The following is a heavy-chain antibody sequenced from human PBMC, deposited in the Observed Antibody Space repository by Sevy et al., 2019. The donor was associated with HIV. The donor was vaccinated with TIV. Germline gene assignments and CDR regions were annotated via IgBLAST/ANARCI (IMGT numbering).Heavy chain of an antibody. V-gene: IGHV4-4*07. D-gene: IGHD6-19*01. CDR2: IYTSGIT. CDR1: AGSISTYY. J-gene: IGHJ4*02. Sequence: SETLSLTCTVSAGSISTYYSSWIRQPAGKGLEWIGRIYTSGITNYNPSLESRVTMSVDTSKNQFSLKLTSVTAADTAVYYCAALAGDYWGQGTLVTVSS. CDR3: AALAGDY.